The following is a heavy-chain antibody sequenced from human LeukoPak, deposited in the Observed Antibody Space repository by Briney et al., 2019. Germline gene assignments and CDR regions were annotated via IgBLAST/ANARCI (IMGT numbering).Heavy chain of an antibody. V-gene: IGHV4-39*07. CDR1: GGSISSSSYY. D-gene: IGHD3-10*01. Sequence: TSETLSLTCTVSGGSISSSSYYWGWIRQPPGKGLEWIGSIYYSGSTNYNPSLKSRVTISVDTSENQFSLKLSSVTAADTAVYYCARLGMVYYYYYMDVWGKGTTVTISS. CDR2: IYYSGST. J-gene: IGHJ6*03. CDR3: ARLGMVYYYYYMDV.